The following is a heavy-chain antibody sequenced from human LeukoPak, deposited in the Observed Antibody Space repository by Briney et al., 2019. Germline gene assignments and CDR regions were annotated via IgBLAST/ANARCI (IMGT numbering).Heavy chain of an antibody. CDR2: ISYDGRNQ. J-gene: IGHJ4*02. CDR3: ARWAGATAFDH. D-gene: IGHD1-26*01. Sequence: GGSLRLSCAASGFPFSSCIMHWVRQAPGKGLEWVAFISYDGRNQYYADSVKGRFIISRDNSKNTLHLQMSSLRPEDTAVYYCARWAGATAFDHWGQGTLVTVSS. CDR1: GFPFSSCI. V-gene: IGHV3-30*03.